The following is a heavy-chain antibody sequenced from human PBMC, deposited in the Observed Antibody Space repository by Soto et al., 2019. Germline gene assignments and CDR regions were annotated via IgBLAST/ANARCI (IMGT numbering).Heavy chain of an antibody. Sequence: GGSLRLSCTASGFTFSSYAMSWVRQAPGKGLEWVSAISGSGGSTYYADSVKGRFTISRDNSKNTLYLQMNSLRAEDTAVYYCAKDDGVGVVTDAFDIWGQGTMVTVSS. CDR3: AKDDGVGVVTDAFDI. CDR2: ISGSGGST. V-gene: IGHV3-23*01. D-gene: IGHD2-21*02. CDR1: GFTFSSYA. J-gene: IGHJ3*02.